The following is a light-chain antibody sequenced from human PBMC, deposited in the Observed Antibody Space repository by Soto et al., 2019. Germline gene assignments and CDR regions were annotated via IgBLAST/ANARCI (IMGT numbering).Light chain of an antibody. V-gene: IGKV3-20*01. Sequence: ETVLTQSPGTLSLSPGERATPSCRASQSLRNNYVAWYQQRPGQAPSLLIYDASSRATGIPSRFSGSGSGTDFILSISRLEPEDFAMYYCQQYDNSPWTFGQGTKVDI. J-gene: IGKJ1*01. CDR3: QQYDNSPWT. CDR2: DAS. CDR1: QSLRNNY.